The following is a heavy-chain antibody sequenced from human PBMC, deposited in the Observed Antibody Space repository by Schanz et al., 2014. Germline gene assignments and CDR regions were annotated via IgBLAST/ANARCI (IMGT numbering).Heavy chain of an antibody. D-gene: IGHD2-2*01. CDR3: ARGGFFDSTSFDS. CDR1: GYTFTTYY. J-gene: IGHJ4*02. CDR2: INPSSGTT. Sequence: QVQLVQSGVEVKRPGASVKVSCKASGYTFTTYYIHWVRQAPGQGLEWMGKINPSSGTTRIAQNFQGRLTVTRDTSTSTVNMELSSLRSEDTAVYCCARGGFFDSTSFDSWGQGTLVTVSS. V-gene: IGHV1-46*03.